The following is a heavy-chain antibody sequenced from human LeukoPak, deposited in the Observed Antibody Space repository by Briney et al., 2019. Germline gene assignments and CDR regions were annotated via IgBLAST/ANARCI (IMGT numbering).Heavy chain of an antibody. CDR2: INSHGSST. CDR1: GFTFSSYW. D-gene: IGHD3-10*01. J-gene: IGHJ4*02. V-gene: IGHV3-74*01. Sequence: PGGSLRLSCAASGFTFSSYWMHWVRQAPGKGLVWVSRINSHGSSTSYADSVKGRFTISRDNAKNTLYLQMNSLRAEDTAVYYCAKDNSRALYYYGSGSLFHWGQGTLVTVSS. CDR3: AKDNSRALYYYGSGSLFH.